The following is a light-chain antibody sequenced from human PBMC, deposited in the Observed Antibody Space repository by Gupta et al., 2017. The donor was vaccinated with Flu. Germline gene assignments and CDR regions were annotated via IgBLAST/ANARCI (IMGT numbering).Light chain of an antibody. Sequence: HMTQSPSSLSASVGDRVTITCQPSQDISNYLNWYPQKPGKATRFLIYDASNLDTGVPSRFSGSGSGTDLTVTISSLQPEDMATYYCQQYDHLPRAFGPGTKVEIK. V-gene: IGKV1-33*01. CDR3: QQYDHLPRA. J-gene: IGKJ3*01. CDR1: QDISNY. CDR2: DAS.